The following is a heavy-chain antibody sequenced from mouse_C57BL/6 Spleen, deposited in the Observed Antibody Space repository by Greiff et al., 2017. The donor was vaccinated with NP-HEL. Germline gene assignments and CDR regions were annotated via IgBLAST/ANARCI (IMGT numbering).Heavy chain of an antibody. CDR2: IYPRSGNT. CDR1: GYTFTSYG. CDR3: LITTVVATDWYFDV. J-gene: IGHJ1*03. Sequence: QVHVKQSGAELARPGASVKLSCKASGYTFTSYGISWVKQRTGQGLEWIGEIYPRSGNTYYNEKFKGKATLTADKSSSTAYMELRSLTSEDSAVYFSLITTVVATDWYFDVWGTGTTVTVSS. D-gene: IGHD1-1*01. V-gene: IGHV1-81*01.